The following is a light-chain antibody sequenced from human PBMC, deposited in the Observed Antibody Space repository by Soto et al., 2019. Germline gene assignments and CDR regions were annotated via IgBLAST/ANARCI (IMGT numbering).Light chain of an antibody. CDR1: QSVSSTF. Sequence: EIVLTQSPGSLSLSPGERATLSCRASQSVSSTFFAWYQQKPGQAPRLLIYGASSRATGIPDRFSGSGSGTDFTLTISRLEPEDFAVYYCQQYESSVTFGQGTKVAIK. J-gene: IGKJ1*01. CDR2: GAS. CDR3: QQYESSVT. V-gene: IGKV3-20*01.